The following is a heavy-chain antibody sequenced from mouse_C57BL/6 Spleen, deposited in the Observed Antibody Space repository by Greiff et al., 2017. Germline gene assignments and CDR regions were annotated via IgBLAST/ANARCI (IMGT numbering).Heavy chain of an antibody. CDR2: IDPNSGGT. CDR1: GYTFTSYW. Sequence: QVQLQQPGAELVKPGASVKLSCKASGYTFTSYWMHWVKQRPGRGLEWIGSIDPNSGGTKYNEKFKSKATMTVDKPSSTAYMQISSLTSEDSAVYFCARGGITTVVARYYFDYWGQGTTLTVSS. CDR3: ARGGITTVVARYYFDY. V-gene: IGHV1-72*01. D-gene: IGHD1-1*01. J-gene: IGHJ2*01.